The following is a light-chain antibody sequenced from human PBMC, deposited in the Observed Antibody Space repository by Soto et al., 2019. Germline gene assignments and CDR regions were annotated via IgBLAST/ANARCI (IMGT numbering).Light chain of an antibody. CDR2: EVS. J-gene: IGLJ2*01. V-gene: IGLV2-14*01. CDR1: SSDVGGYNY. CDR3: SSYATSTTMV. Sequence: QSALTQPASVSGSLGQSITISCTGTSSDVGGYNYVSWYQQHPGKAPKLMIYEVSNRPSGVSNRFSGSKSGNTASLTISGLQGEDEADFYCSSYATSTTMVFGGGTKLTV.